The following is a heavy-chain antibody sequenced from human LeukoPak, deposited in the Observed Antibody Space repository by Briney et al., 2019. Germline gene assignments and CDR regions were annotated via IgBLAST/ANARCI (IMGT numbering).Heavy chain of an antibody. D-gene: IGHD5-12*01. J-gene: IGHJ4*02. V-gene: IGHV3-23*01. Sequence: GGSLRLSCAASGFTFDNYAMSWVRQAPGKGLEWVSAMSGRGGSTYYADSVKGRFTVSRDNSKSTLYLHMDSLRAEDTAVYYCARQKDSGYDYLSSYWGQGTLVTVSS. CDR3: ARQKDSGYDYLSSY. CDR2: MSGRGGST. CDR1: GFTFDNYA.